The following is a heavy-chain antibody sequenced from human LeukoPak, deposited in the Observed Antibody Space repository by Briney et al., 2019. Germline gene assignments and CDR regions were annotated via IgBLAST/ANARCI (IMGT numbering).Heavy chain of an antibody. CDR2: IYYSGST. Sequence: SETLSLTCTVSGGSISSSSYYWGWIRQPPGKGLEWIGSIYYSGSTYYNPSLKSRVTISVDTSKNQFSLKLSSVAAADTAVYYCASFRKSSADFDYWGQGTLVTVSS. V-gene: IGHV4-39*07. CDR1: GGSISSSSYY. J-gene: IGHJ4*02. CDR3: ASFRKSSADFDY.